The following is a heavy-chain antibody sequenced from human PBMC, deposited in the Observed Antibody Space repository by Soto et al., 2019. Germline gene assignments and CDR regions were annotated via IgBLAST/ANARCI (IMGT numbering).Heavy chain of an antibody. Sequence: QVQLVQSGAEVKKPGASVKVSCKASGYTFTSYGISWVRQAPGQGLEWMGWISVYNGNTNYAQKLQGRVTMTTDTSTRKAYMELRSPRSDYTAVYYCARGGGCSSTSGYNDYYYGMDVWGQGTTVTVSS. D-gene: IGHD2-2*02. J-gene: IGHJ6*02. CDR3: ARGGGCSSTSGYNDYYYGMDV. CDR2: ISVYNGNT. V-gene: IGHV1-18*01. CDR1: GYTFTSYG.